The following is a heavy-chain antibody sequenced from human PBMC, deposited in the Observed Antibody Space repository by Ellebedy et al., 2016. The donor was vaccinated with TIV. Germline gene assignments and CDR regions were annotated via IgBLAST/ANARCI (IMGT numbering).Heavy chain of an antibody. J-gene: IGHJ4*02. CDR3: ARDWSYHYYGSGIFDY. CDR1: GFTFSSYW. CDR2: INSDGSST. V-gene: IGHV3-74*01. Sequence: GESLKISCAASGFTFSSYWMHWVRQAPGKGLVWVSRINSDGSSTSYADSVKGRFTISRDNAKNTLYLQMNSLRAEDTAVYYCARDWSYHYYGSGIFDYWGQGTLVTVSS. D-gene: IGHD3-10*01.